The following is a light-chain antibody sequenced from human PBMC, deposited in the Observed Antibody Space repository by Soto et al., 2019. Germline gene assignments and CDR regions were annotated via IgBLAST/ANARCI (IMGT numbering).Light chain of an antibody. CDR2: AAS. Sequence: EIVLTQSAGTLSLSPGERATLSCRASQTVSGSCLAWFQQKPGQAPRLLIYAASTRAAGVPDRFSGSGSGTEFSLTINSLEPEDFAVYYCQPYGPAPWTFGQGTKVEIK. J-gene: IGKJ1*01. CDR1: QTVSGSC. V-gene: IGKV3-20*01. CDR3: QPYGPAPWT.